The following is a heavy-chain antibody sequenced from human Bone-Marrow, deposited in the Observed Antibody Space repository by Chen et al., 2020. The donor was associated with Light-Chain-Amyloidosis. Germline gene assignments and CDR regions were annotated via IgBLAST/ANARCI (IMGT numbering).Heavy chain of an antibody. J-gene: IGHJ4*02. Sequence: EVQLEQSGPEVKKPGESLKISCKGSGYTSPNYWIGWVRQMPGKGLEWMGVIYPDDCDARYSPSFEGQVTISADKSITTAYLQWRSLKASDTAMYYCARRRDGYNFDYWGQGTLVTVSS. V-gene: IGHV5-51*01. CDR3: ARRRDGYNFDY. D-gene: IGHD5-12*01. CDR1: GYTSPNYW. CDR2: IYPDDCDA.